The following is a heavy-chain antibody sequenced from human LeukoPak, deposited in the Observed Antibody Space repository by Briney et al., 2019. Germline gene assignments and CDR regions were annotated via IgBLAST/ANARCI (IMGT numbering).Heavy chain of an antibody. D-gene: IGHD3-9*01. Sequence: GGSLRLSCAASGLTFSTYGMNWVRQAPGKGLEWISYISSDNSIIYYADSVKGRFTISRDNAKNSLHLQMNSLRAEDTAVYHCTSLGFDPDYWGQGTLVTVSS. CDR2: ISSDNSII. CDR1: GLTFSTYG. J-gene: IGHJ4*02. CDR3: TSLGFDPDY. V-gene: IGHV3-48*04.